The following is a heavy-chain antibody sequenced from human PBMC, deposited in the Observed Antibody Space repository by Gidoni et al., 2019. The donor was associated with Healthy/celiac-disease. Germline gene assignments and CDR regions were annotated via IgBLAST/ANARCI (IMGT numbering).Heavy chain of an antibody. CDR3: ARALTYYDILTGYPIYFDY. J-gene: IGHJ4*02. Sequence: EVQLVASGGGLVQPGGSLRLSCAASGFTFSSYWMSWVRQAPGKGLEWVANIKQDGSEKYYVDSVKGRFTISRDNAKNSLYLQMNSLRAEDTAVYYCARALTYYDILTGYPIYFDYWGQGTLVTVSS. CDR1: GFTFSSYW. V-gene: IGHV3-7*01. D-gene: IGHD3-9*01. CDR2: IKQDGSEK.